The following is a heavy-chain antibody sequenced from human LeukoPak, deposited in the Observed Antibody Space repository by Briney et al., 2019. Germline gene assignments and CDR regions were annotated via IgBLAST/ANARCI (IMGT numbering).Heavy chain of an antibody. D-gene: IGHD2-2*01. J-gene: IGHJ6*02. CDR1: GGSFSDYF. CDR3: ARDVVVVPAAIHYGMDV. V-gene: IGHV4-34*01. CDR2: INHSGRT. Sequence: SETLSLTCAIYGGSFSDYFWGWIRQPPGKGLEWIGEINHSGRTYYNPSLKSRVTISVDTSKNQFSLNLSSVTAADTAVYYCARDVVVVPAAIHYGMDVWGQGTTVTVSS.